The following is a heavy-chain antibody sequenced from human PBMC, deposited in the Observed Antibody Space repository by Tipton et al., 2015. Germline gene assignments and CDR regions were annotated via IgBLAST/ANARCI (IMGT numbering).Heavy chain of an antibody. CDR2: IQYSGGT. J-gene: IGHJ5*02. V-gene: IGHV4-59*01. Sequence: TLSLTCTVSSDSINKYYWSWIRQPPGKELQWIGYIQYSGGTNYNPSLESRVSMSVDTSKTQFSLRLTSVNTADTAIYYCAGGAYTYNWFDPWGQGTLVTVSS. CDR3: AGGAYTYNWFDP. CDR1: SDSINKYY. D-gene: IGHD2-2*02.